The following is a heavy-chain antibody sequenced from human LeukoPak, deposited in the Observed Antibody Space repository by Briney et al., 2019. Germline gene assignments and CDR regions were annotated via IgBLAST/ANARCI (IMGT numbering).Heavy chain of an antibody. D-gene: IGHD5-24*01. CDR2: IYYCSST. CDR1: VGSISTYY. CDR3: ARLQIYYGMDV. J-gene: IGHJ6*02. V-gene: IGHV4-59*07. Sequence: SDTLYLTCTVSVGSISTYYCSWIRQPPGQGLEWIGCIYYCSSTTYNPSLNSRVTISVDTSKNQFSLKLSSVTAADTAVYYCARLQIYYGMDVWGQGTTVTVSS.